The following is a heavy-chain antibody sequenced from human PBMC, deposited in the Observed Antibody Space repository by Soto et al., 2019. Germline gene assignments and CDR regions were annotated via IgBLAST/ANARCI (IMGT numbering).Heavy chain of an antibody. D-gene: IGHD2-2*01. V-gene: IGHV4-39*01. CDR2: VFYTGST. CDR3: ARRHLIGYCSSTSCFVFDP. Sequence: QLQLQESGPGLVKPSETLSLTCTVSGGSISSSGYYWGWIRQPPGKGLEWIGSVFYTGSTYYNPSLKSRVTMSVATSRNQFALKLSSVTAADTAVYYCARRHLIGYCSSTSCFVFDPWGQGTLVTVSS. J-gene: IGHJ5*02. CDR1: GGSISSSGYY.